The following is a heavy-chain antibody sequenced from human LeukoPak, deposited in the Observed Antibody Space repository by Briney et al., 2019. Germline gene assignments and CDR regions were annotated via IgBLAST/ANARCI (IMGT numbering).Heavy chain of an antibody. D-gene: IGHD3-3*01. CDR2: INWNGGST. CDR3: ARGGYYDFWSGTAMDV. V-gene: IGHV3-20*04. CDR1: GFTFDDYG. J-gene: IGHJ6*03. Sequence: GGSLRLSCAASGFTFDDYGMSWVRQAPGKGLELVSGINWNGGSTGYADSVKGRFTISRDNAKNSLYLQMNSLRAEDTALYYCARGGYYDFWSGTAMDVWGKGTTVTVSS.